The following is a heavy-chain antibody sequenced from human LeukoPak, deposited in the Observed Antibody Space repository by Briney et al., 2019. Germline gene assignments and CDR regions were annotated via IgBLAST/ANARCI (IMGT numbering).Heavy chain of an antibody. J-gene: IGHJ5*02. CDR2: ISAYNGNT. CDR3: ARVFTFGGVISWFDP. D-gene: IGHD3-16*01. Sequence: ASVKVSCKASGYTFTSYGISWVRQAPGQGLEWMGWISAYNGNTNYAQKLQGRVTMTRDTSTSTVYMELSSLRSEDTAVYYCARVFTFGGVISWFDPWGQGTLVTVSS. V-gene: IGHV1-18*01. CDR1: GYTFTSYG.